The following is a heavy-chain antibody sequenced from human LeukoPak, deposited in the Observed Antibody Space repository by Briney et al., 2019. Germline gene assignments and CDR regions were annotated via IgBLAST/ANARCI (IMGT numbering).Heavy chain of an antibody. CDR2: ISGSGGST. D-gene: IGHD6-13*01. Sequence: PGGYLRRSCAASGFTCSSYAMSWVRQAPGKGLDWVSAISGSGGSTYYADSVKGRFTISRDNSKNTLYLQMNSLRAEDTAVYYCAKDGSSSWYYFDYWGQGTLVTVSS. J-gene: IGHJ4*02. CDR3: AKDGSSSWYYFDY. V-gene: IGHV3-23*01. CDR1: GFTCSSYA.